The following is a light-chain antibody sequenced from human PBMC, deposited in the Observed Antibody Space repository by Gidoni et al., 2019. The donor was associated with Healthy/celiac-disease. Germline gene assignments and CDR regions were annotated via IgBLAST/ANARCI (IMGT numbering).Light chain of an antibody. Sequence: SSELTQDPAVSVALGQTVRITCKGDSLRSYYASWYQQKTGQATVLVIYGKNNRPSGIPDRFSGSSSGNTASLTITGAQAEDEADYYCNSRDSSGNHLEVFGTGTKVTVL. J-gene: IGLJ1*01. V-gene: IGLV3-19*01. CDR2: GKN. CDR1: SLRSYY. CDR3: NSRDSSGNHLEV.